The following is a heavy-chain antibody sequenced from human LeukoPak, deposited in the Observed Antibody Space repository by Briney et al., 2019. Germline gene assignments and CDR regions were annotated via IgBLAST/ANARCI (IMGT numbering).Heavy chain of an antibody. CDR1: GFTFSSYS. D-gene: IGHD3-22*01. Sequence: GGSLRLSCAASGFTFSSYSINWVRQAPGKGLEWVAVISYDGSNKYYADSVKGRFTISRDNSKNTLYLQMNSLRAEDTAVYYCAKVSHYYYDSSGYYYFDYWGQGTLVTVSS. CDR3: AKVSHYYYDSSGYYYFDY. CDR2: ISYDGSNK. J-gene: IGHJ4*02. V-gene: IGHV3-30*18.